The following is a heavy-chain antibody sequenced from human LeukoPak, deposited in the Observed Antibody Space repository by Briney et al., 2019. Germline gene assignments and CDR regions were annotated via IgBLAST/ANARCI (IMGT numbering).Heavy chain of an antibody. V-gene: IGHV4-59*01. CDR2: IYYSGST. D-gene: IGHD2-21*01. J-gene: IGHJ6*02. CDR3: ARDRTVSAGDGGFYYYGMDV. CDR1: GGSISSDH. Sequence: SETLSLTCTVSGGSISSDHWIWIRQPPGKGLEWIGFIYYSGSTKYNPSLKSRVTISVETSKRQFSLRLRSVTAADTAVYYCARDRTVSAGDGGFYYYGMDVWGQGTTVTVSS.